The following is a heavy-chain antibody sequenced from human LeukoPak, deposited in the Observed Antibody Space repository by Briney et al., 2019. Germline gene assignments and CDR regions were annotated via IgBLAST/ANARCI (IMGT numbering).Heavy chain of an antibody. J-gene: IGHJ4*02. D-gene: IGHD3-3*01. CDR2: INPSCGST. CDR1: GYTFTSYY. CDR3: ERDSSITIFGVVGPIFDY. Sequence: ASVKVSCKASGYTFTSYYMHWVRHAPGQGLGWMGIINPSCGSTSYAQKFQGRVTMTRDTSTSTVYMQLSSLSSEDTAVSYCERDSSITIFGVVGPIFDYWGQGTLVTVSS. V-gene: IGHV1-46*01.